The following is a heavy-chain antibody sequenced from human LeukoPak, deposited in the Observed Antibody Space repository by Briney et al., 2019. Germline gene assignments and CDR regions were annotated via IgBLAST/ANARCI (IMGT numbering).Heavy chain of an antibody. CDR3: ARRGLPDV. V-gene: IGHV3-7*01. CDR1: GFTFSTYW. Sequence: GGSLRLSCAASGFTFSTYWMSWVRQAPGKGLEWVVNIKQDGSEKYYVDSVKGRFTISRDNAKNSLYLQMNNLRVEDTAVYYCARRGLPDVWGKGNTVTVSS. J-gene: IGHJ6*04. D-gene: IGHD2-15*01. CDR2: IKQDGSEK.